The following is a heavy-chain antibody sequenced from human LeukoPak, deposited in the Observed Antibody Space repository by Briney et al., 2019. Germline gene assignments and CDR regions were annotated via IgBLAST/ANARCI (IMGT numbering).Heavy chain of an antibody. CDR2: ISGSGGNT. CDR1: GFTFSNYA. J-gene: IGHJ4*02. D-gene: IGHD3-22*01. Sequence: GGSLRLSCAASGFTFSNYAMSEVRQAPGKGLEWVSSISGSGGNTYYADSVKGRFTISRDNSKNTLDLQMNSLRAEDTAVYYCAKGGSYYDSRLDYWGQGTLVTVSS. CDR3: AKGGSYYDSRLDY. V-gene: IGHV3-23*01.